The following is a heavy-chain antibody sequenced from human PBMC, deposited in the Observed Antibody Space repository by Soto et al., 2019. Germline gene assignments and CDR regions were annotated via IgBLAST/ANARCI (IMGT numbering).Heavy chain of an antibody. V-gene: IGHV4-30-4*01. CDR1: GGSISSGDYY. Sequence: KTSETLSLTCTVPGGSISSGDYYWSWIRQPPGKGLEWVGYIYYSGSTYYNPSLKSRVTISVDTSKNQFSLKLSSVTAADTAVYYCAREVGGYDILTGYYTYYGMDVWGQGTTVTVSS. D-gene: IGHD3-9*01. CDR2: IYYSGST. J-gene: IGHJ6*02. CDR3: AREVGGYDILTGYYTYYGMDV.